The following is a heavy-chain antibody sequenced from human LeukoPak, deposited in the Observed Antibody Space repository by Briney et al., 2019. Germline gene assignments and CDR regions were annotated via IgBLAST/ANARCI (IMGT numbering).Heavy chain of an antibody. CDR3: ARAPIGPMVRGVEDY. CDR2: ISAYNGNT. V-gene: IGHV1-18*01. J-gene: IGHJ4*02. CDR1: GYTFTSYG. Sequence: ASVKVSCKASGYTFTSYGISWVRQAPGQGLEWMGWISAYNGNTNYAQKLQGRVTMTTDTSTSTAYIELRSLRSDDTAVYYCARAPIGPMVRGVEDYWGQGTLVTVSS. D-gene: IGHD3-10*01.